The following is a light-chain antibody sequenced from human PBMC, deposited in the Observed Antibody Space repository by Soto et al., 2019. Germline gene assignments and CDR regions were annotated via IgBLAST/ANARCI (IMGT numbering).Light chain of an antibody. J-gene: IGKJ1*01. Sequence: AIQMTQSPSSLSASVGDRVTITCRASQGIRNDLGWYQQKPGKAPKLLIYAASSLQSGVPSRFSGSGSGTDFTLTISSLQPEDVATYYCLQDYKYARTFGQGTKVDIK. CDR2: AAS. CDR1: QGIRND. V-gene: IGKV1-6*01. CDR3: LQDYKYART.